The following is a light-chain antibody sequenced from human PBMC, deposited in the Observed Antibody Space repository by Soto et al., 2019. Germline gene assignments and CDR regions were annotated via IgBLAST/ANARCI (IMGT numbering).Light chain of an antibody. CDR3: SNSTTKRTTV. CDR1: SNDVGAYDY. J-gene: IGLJ1*01. V-gene: IGLV2-14*01. CDR2: EVR. Sequence: QYALTQPASVSGSPGQPITISCTGTSNDVGAYDYVSWYQQHPGKPPKLMIFEVRKRPSGGSSRFSGSRSGNTASLTIYGLPAEYEADYYCSNSTTKRTTVFGTGAKLTVL.